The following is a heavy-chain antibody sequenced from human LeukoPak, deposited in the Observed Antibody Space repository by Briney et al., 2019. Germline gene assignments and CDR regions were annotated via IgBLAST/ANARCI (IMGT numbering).Heavy chain of an antibody. CDR3: TTTNDFWSGDNDAFDI. Sequence: GGSLRLSCAASGFTFSNAWVSWVRQAPGKGLEWVGRIKSKTDGGTTDYAAPVKGRFTISRDDSKNTLYLQMNSLKTEDTAVYYCTTTNDFWSGDNDAFDIWGQGTMVTVSS. J-gene: IGHJ3*02. CDR1: GFTFSNAW. D-gene: IGHD3-3*01. V-gene: IGHV3-15*01. CDR2: IKSKTDGGTT.